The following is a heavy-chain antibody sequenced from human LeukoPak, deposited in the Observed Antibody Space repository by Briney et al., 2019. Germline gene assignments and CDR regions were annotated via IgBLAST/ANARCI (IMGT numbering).Heavy chain of an antibody. CDR3: ARDDTMVRGGNSFDI. CDR1: IGSISSDTYF. V-gene: IGHV4-61*02. Sequence: SQTLSLTCTVSIGSISSDTYFWSWIRQPAGKGLEWIGRIYTSGSTNYNPSLKSRVTMSVDTSKNQFSLKLSSVTPADTAVYYCARDDTMVRGGNSFDIWGQGTMVTVSS. D-gene: IGHD3-10*01. CDR2: IYTSGST. J-gene: IGHJ3*02.